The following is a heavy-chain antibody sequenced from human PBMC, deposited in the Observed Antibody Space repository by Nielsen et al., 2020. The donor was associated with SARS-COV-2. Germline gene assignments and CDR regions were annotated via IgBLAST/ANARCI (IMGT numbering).Heavy chain of an antibody. D-gene: IGHD2-15*01. J-gene: IGHJ6*03. CDR3: VKRGLILAPGQGFYYYSYMDV. Sequence: GGSLRLSCAASGFPFSSYWMHWVRQLPGKGLVWVSRIDNDGSSTNYADSVKGRFTISRDNAKNTLYLQMNSLRVEDTAVYYCVKRGLILAPGQGFYYYSYMDVWGKGTTVTVSS. CDR2: IDNDGSST. CDR1: GFPFSSYW. V-gene: IGHV3-74*01.